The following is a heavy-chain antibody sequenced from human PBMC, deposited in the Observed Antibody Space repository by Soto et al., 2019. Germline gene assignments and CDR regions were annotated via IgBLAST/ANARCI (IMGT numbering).Heavy chain of an antibody. CDR2: TYYRSKWYN. D-gene: IGHD1-26*01. J-gene: IGHJ4*02. V-gene: IGHV6-1*01. CDR1: GDSVSSNSAA. Sequence: PSQTLSLTCGISGDSVSSNSAAWNWLRQSPSRGLEWLGRTYYRSKWYNDYAVSVESRITINPGTSKNHFSLQLNFVTPEDTAVYFCARGEQYSGRIFDYWGQGTLVTVSS. CDR3: ARGEQYSGRIFDY.